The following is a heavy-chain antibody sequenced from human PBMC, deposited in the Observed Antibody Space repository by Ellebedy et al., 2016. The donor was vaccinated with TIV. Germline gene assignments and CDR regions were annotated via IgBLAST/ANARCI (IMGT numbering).Heavy chain of an antibody. CDR3: ARSPWSGDWYFDL. V-gene: IGHV3-23*01. J-gene: IGHJ2*01. D-gene: IGHD3-10*01. CDR2: ISASGGTT. Sequence: GESLKISCAASGFNFRGYAMTWVRQTPGQGLDWVSTISASGGTTNYADTVQGRFTISRDNAKNSLYLQLNSLRAEDTAVFYCARSPWSGDWYFDLWGRGTLVTVSS. CDR1: GFNFRGYA.